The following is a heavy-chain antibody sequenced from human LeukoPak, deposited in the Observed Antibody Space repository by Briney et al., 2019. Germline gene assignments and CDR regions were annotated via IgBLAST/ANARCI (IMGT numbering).Heavy chain of an antibody. CDR2: ISSGSSYM. CDR3: ARPPFEYSSSSGWFDP. Sequence: PGGSLRLSCAASGFTFSSFSMNWVRQAPGRWLEWVSSISSGSSYMYYADSVKGRFTISRDNAKNPLYLQMNSLRAEDTAVYHCARPPFEYSSSSGWFDPWGQGTLVTVSS. J-gene: IGHJ5*02. CDR1: GFTFSSFS. D-gene: IGHD6-6*01. V-gene: IGHV3-21*01.